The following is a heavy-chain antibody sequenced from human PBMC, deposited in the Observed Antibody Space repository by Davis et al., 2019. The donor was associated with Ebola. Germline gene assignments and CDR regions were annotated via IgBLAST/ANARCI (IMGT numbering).Heavy chain of an antibody. V-gene: IGHV3-30-3*01. J-gene: IGHJ4*02. Sequence: PGGSLRLSCAASGFTFSSYAMHWVRQAPGKGLEWVAVISYDGSNKYYADSVKGRFTISRDNSKNTLYLQMNSLRAEDTAVYYCARGDPMIVVVITTHYFDYWGQGTLVTVSS. D-gene: IGHD3-22*01. CDR3: ARGDPMIVVVITTHYFDY. CDR2: ISYDGSNK. CDR1: GFTFSSYA.